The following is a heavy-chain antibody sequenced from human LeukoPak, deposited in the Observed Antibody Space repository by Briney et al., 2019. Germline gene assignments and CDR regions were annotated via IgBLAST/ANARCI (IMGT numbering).Heavy chain of an antibody. Sequence: PGGSLRLSCAASGFTFSNAWMSWVRQAPGKGLEWVGRIKSKTDGGTTDYAAPVKGRFTISRDDSKNTLYLQMNSLKTEDTAVYYSTSILLGASSWYELTDYWGQGTLVTVSS. CDR3: TSILLGASSWYELTDY. J-gene: IGHJ4*02. CDR2: IKSKTDGGTT. CDR1: GFTFSNAW. V-gene: IGHV3-15*01. D-gene: IGHD6-13*01.